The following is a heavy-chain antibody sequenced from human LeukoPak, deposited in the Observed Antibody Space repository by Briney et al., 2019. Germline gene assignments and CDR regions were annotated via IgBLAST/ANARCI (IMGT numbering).Heavy chain of an antibody. V-gene: IGHV3-23*01. CDR3: ATQWLVLNDAFDI. CDR1: GFTFNKYG. CDR2: ISTSGSST. Sequence: PGGSLRLSCAASGFTFNKYGMSWVRQAPGKGLEWVSGISTSGSSTYYADSVKGRFTISRDNSRNTLYLQMNSLRAEDTAVYYCATQWLVLNDAFDIWGQGTMVTVSS. J-gene: IGHJ3*02. D-gene: IGHD6-19*01.